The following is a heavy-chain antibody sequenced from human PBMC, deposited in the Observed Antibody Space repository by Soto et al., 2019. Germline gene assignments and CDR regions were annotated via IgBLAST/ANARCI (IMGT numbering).Heavy chain of an antibody. V-gene: IGHV1-24*01. Sequence: AASVKVSCKVSGYTLTELSMHWVRQAPGKGLEWMGGFDPEDVETIYAQQFQGRVTMTEDTSTDTAYMELSSLRSEDTAVYYCATPHPRYSSGWSLDYCGQGTLVTVSS. CDR1: GYTLTELS. CDR2: FDPEDVET. CDR3: ATPHPRYSSGWSLDY. D-gene: IGHD6-19*01. J-gene: IGHJ4*02.